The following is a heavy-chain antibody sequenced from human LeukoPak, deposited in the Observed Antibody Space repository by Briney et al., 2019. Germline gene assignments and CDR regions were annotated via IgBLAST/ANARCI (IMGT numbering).Heavy chain of an antibody. V-gene: IGHV3-23*01. CDR3: AKTPWTNYGSFDY. CDR1: GFTFSNYD. CDR2: ISGGGGST. J-gene: IGHJ4*02. Sequence: GGSLRLSCAASGFTFSNYDIHWVRQAPGKGLQWVSAISGGGGSTYYADSVKGRFTISRDNSKNTLYLQMNSLRAEDTAVYYCAKTPWTNYGSFDYWGQGTLVTVSS. D-gene: IGHD3-10*01.